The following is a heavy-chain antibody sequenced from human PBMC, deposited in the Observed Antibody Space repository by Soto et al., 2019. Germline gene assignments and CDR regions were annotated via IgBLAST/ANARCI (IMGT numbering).Heavy chain of an antibody. CDR2: INHSGST. V-gene: IGHV4-34*02. CDR3: ARGRWLRQSFDS. J-gene: IGHJ4*02. CDR1: GGSFSGYY. Sequence: QVQLEQWGAGLLKPSETLSLTCAVYGGSFSGYYWSWIRQPPGKGLEWIGEINHSGSTNYNPSLKRRVTISVDTSKNQFSLNLYSVPAADTAVYYCARGRWLRQSFDSWGQGTLVTVSS. D-gene: IGHD5-12*01.